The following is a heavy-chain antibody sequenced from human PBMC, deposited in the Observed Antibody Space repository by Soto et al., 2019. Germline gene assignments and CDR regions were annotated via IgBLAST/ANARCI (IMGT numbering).Heavy chain of an antibody. V-gene: IGHV4-59*01. CDR2: IYYSGST. J-gene: IGHJ5*02. CDR3: ERDTEGKNWFDP. Sequence: SETLSLTCTVSGGSISSYYWSWIRQPPGKGLEWIGYIYYSGSTNYNPSLKSRVTISVDTSKNQFSLKLSSVTAADTAVYYCERDTEGKNWFDPWGQGTLVTVSS. CDR1: GGSISSYY.